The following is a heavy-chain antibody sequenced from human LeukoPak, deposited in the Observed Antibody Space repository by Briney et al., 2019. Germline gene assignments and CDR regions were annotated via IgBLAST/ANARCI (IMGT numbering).Heavy chain of an antibody. Sequence: GGSLRLSCAASGFTFSRYGMHWVRQAPGKGLEWVAVMSYDGSNKYYADSVKGRFTISRDNSNNMLFLQMNSLTPDDTALYYCARGREHWDYLDHWGQGTLVAVSS. J-gene: IGHJ5*02. CDR1: GFTFSRYG. D-gene: IGHD4/OR15-4a*01. CDR2: MSYDGSNK. CDR3: ARGREHWDYLDH. V-gene: IGHV3-30*03.